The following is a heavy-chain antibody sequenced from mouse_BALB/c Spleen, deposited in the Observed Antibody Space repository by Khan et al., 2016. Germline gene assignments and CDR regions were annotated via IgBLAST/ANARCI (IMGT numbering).Heavy chain of an antibody. D-gene: IGHD2-4*01. CDR3: VRGYYDRVAMDY. J-gene: IGHJ4*01. Sequence: EVQLVESGGGLVQPKGSLKLSCAASGFTFNTYAMNWVRQAPGKGLEWVARIRSKSNNYATYYADSVKDRFTISRDDSQSMLYLQMNNLKTEDTAMYYSVRGYYDRVAMDYWGQGTSVTVSS. CDR2: IRSKSNNYAT. V-gene: IGHV10-1*02. CDR1: GFTFNTYA.